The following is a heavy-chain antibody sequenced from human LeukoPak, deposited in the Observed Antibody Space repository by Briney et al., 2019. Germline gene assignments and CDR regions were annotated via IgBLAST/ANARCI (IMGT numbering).Heavy chain of an antibody. CDR2: ISSSSSYI. CDR3: AKDDGKYYYDSGSHDY. J-gene: IGHJ4*02. D-gene: IGHD3-10*01. Sequence: GGSLRLSCAASGFTFSSYSMNWVRQAPGKGLEWVSSISSSSSYIYYADSVKGRFTISRDNAKNSLYLQMNSLRAEDTAVYYCAKDDGKYYYDSGSHDYWGQGTLVTVSS. CDR1: GFTFSSYS. V-gene: IGHV3-21*01.